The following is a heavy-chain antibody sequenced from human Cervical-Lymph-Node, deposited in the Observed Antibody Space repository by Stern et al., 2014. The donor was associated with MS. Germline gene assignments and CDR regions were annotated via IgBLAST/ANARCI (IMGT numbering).Heavy chain of an antibody. Sequence: VQLVESGAEVKKPGASVKVSCKTSGYTFTEFYMHWVRQAPGQGLEWMGYIDPKSGHKDYAQKFQGRVTMTGDTSINTAFLELTSLRSDDTAVYYCARAPHDYIWGNLRTDLDLWGQGALVTVSS. CDR1: GYTFTEFY. D-gene: IGHD3-16*01. J-gene: IGHJ5*02. CDR2: IDPKSGHK. V-gene: IGHV1-2*02. CDR3: ARAPHDYIWGNLRTDLDL.